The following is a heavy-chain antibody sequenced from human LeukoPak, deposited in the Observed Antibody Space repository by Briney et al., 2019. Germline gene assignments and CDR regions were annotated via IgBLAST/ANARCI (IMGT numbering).Heavy chain of an antibody. Sequence: GGSLRLSCAASRFTFSSYAMSWVRQAPGKGLEWVSSISGRGDSTYYADSVKGRFTISRDNSKNTLYLQLNGLRVGDTAVYFCANHKENYGDSCLDDYWGQGTLVTVSS. CDR3: ANHKENYGDSCLDDY. V-gene: IGHV3-23*01. CDR2: ISGRGDST. J-gene: IGHJ4*02. CDR1: RFTFSSYA. D-gene: IGHD4-17*01.